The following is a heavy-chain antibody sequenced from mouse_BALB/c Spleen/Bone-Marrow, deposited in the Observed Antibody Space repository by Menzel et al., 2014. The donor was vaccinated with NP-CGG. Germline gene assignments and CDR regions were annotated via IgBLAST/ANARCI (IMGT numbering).Heavy chain of an antibody. CDR2: ISSGGSYT. CDR3: ASKTGTGYWYFDG. J-gene: IGHJ1*01. Sequence: DVKLVESGGGLVKPGGSLKLSCAASGFTFSSYAMSWVRQSPEKRLEWVAEISSGGSYTYYPDTVTGRFTISRDNAKNTLYLEMSSLRSEDTAMYYCASKTGTGYWYFDGWGAGPRSPSPQ. CDR1: GFTFSSYA. V-gene: IGHV5-9-4*01. D-gene: IGHD4-1*01.